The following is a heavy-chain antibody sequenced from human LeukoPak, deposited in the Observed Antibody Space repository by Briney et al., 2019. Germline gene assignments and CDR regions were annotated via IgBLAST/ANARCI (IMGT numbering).Heavy chain of an antibody. Sequence: ASVKVSCKVSGYILTELSMHWVRQAPGKGLEWMGGFDPEDGETLYAQKFQGRVTMTEDTSTDTAYMELRSLRSDDTAVYYCARGFPPRRNYDSSGYYSYYFDYWGQGTLVTVSS. CDR2: FDPEDGET. CDR3: ARGFPPRRNYDSSGYYSYYFDY. D-gene: IGHD3-22*01. V-gene: IGHV1-24*01. J-gene: IGHJ4*02. CDR1: GYILTELS.